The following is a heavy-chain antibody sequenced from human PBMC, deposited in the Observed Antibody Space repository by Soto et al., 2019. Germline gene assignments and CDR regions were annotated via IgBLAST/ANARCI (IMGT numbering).Heavy chain of an antibody. J-gene: IGHJ4*02. D-gene: IGHD6-6*01. CDR1: GYTFTGYY. CDR2: INPNRGGT. CDR3: ARDGITAARDFDY. V-gene: IGHV1-2*02. Sequence: GASVKVSCKASGYTFTGYYMHWVRQAPGQGLEWMGWINPNRGGTNYAQKFQGRVTMTRDTSISTAYMELSRLRSDDTAVYYCARDGITAARDFDYWGQGTLVTVSS.